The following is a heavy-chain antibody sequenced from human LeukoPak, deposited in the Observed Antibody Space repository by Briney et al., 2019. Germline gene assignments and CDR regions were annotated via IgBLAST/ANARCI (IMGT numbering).Heavy chain of an antibody. CDR1: GYTFTSYG. D-gene: IGHD2-15*01. V-gene: IGHV1-18*01. CDR2: ISAYNGNT. CDR3: ARGGDIVVVVAAFDY. J-gene: IGHJ4*02. Sequence: GASVKVSCKASGYTFTSYGISWVRQAPGQGLEWMGWISAYNGNTNYAQKLQGRVTMTTDTSTSTAYMELRSPRSDDTAVYYCARGGDIVVVVAAFDYWGQGTLVTVSS.